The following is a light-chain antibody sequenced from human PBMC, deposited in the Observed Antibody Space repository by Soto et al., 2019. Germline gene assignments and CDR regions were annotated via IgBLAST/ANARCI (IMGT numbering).Light chain of an antibody. CDR1: SSDVGAYNS. Sequence: QSALTQPPSASGSPGQSVTISCTGTSSDVGAYNSVSWYQHHPGKAPKLIIYEVNKGPSGVPDRFSGSKSGNTASLTVSGLQAEDEADYYCSSYTSSSTRVFGGGTKLTVL. CDR3: SSYTSSSTRV. J-gene: IGLJ3*02. V-gene: IGLV2-8*01. CDR2: EVN.